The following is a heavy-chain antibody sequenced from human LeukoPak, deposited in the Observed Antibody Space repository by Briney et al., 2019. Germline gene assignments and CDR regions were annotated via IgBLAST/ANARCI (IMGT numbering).Heavy chain of an antibody. Sequence: ASVTVSCKASGYDFTSYYMHWLRQAPGQGLGWMAIISPSSGSTSFAQKFQGRLSMTRDTSTSTVYMELRSLRSEDTAVYYCARGSSTAVVILDPYYFDSWGQGTLVTVSS. CDR3: ARGSSTAVVILDPYYFDS. CDR2: ISPSSGST. D-gene: IGHD3-22*01. CDR1: GYDFTSYY. J-gene: IGHJ4*02. V-gene: IGHV1-46*01.